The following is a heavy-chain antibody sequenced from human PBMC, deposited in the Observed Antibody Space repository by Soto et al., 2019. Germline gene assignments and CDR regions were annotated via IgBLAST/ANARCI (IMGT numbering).Heavy chain of an antibody. D-gene: IGHD3-3*02. CDR1: GFTFDDYG. V-gene: IGHV3-20*04. J-gene: IGHJ3*02. CDR3: AKRSIRGFDI. Sequence: GGSLRLSWAASGFTFDDYGMSWVRQAPGKGLEWVSGINWNGGSTGYADSVKGRFTISRDNAKNSLYLQMNSLRAEDTAVYYCAKRSIRGFDIWGQGTMVTVSS. CDR2: INWNGGST.